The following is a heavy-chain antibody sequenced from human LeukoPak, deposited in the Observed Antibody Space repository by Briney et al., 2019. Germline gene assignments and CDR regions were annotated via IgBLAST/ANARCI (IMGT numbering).Heavy chain of an antibody. CDR1: GYSFTSYW. J-gene: IGHJ5*02. V-gene: IGHV5-10-1*01. D-gene: IGHD3-10*01. CDR3: ATAMVRGVTADSNWFDP. Sequence: GESLKISCKGSGYSFTSYWISWVRQMPGEGLEWMGRIDPSDSYTNYSPSFQGHVTISADKSISTAYLQWSSLKASDTAMYYCATAMVRGVTADSNWFDPWGQGTLVTVSS. CDR2: IDPSDSYT.